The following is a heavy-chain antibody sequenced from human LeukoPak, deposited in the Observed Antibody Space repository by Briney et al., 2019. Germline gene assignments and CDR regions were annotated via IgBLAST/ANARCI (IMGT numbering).Heavy chain of an antibody. CDR2: ISYDGSNQ. CDR1: GFTFSTYG. J-gene: IGHJ5*02. V-gene: IGHV3-30*18. D-gene: IGHD1-14*01. CDR3: ANHFYNLAA. Sequence: GGSLRLSCAASGFTFSTYGMHWVRQAPGKGLEWVAVISYDGSNQYYADSVKGRFTISRDNSKNTVYLQLNSLRAEDTAVYYRANHFYNLAAWGQGTLVSVSS.